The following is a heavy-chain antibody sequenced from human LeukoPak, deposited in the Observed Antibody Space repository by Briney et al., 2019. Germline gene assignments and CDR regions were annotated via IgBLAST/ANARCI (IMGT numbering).Heavy chain of an antibody. CDR3: AKDLDLGEQIAVAAAFDY. D-gene: IGHD6-19*01. J-gene: IGHJ4*02. V-gene: IGHV3-30*18. Sequence: GGSLRLSCAASAFTFSSYGMHWVRQAPGKGLEWVAVISFDGSNKYYADSVKGRFTISRDNSKNTLYLQMNSLRAEDTAVYYCAKDLDLGEQIAVAAAFDYWGQGTLVTVSS. CDR2: ISFDGSNK. CDR1: AFTFSSYG.